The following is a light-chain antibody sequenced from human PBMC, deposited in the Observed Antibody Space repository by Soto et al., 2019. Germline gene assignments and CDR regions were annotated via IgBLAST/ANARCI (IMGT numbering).Light chain of an antibody. V-gene: IGLV2-11*01. CDR3: SSYAGSYIYV. CDR1: SSDVGGYHY. J-gene: IGLJ1*01. Sequence: QSALTQPRSVSGSPGQSVTISCTGTSSDVGGYHYVSWYQQHPGKAPKVLIYDVSKRPSGVPDRFSGSKSGNTASLTISGLQAEDEADYYCSSYAGSYIYVFGTGTKVTV. CDR2: DVS.